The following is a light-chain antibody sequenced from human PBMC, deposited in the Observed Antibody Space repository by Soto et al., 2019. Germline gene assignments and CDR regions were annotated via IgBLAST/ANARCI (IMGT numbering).Light chain of an antibody. V-gene: IGKV3-20*01. CDR3: QQYGSSSIT. J-gene: IGKJ5*01. CDR2: GAS. Sequence: IMLTHSPGTLYLYTVDSACRSSMASQSVSSSYLAWYQQKPGQAPRLLIYGASSRATGIPDRFSGSGSGTDFTLTISRLEPEDFAVYYCQQYGSSSITFGQGTRLEIK. CDR1: QSVSSSY.